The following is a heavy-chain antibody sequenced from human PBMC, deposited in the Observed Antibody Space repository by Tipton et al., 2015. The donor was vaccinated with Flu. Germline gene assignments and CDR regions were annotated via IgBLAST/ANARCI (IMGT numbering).Heavy chain of an antibody. Sequence: TLSLTCSVSGGSISSSSHYWSWIRQPAGKGLEWIGRIYISGRTEYNPSLKSRASISVDRAKNQFSLKLNSVTAAATAVYYCARDLGAFNWFDSWGRGTLVTVSS. D-gene: IGHD3-16*01. CDR2: IYISGRT. V-gene: IGHV4-61*02. CDR1: GGSISSSSHY. J-gene: IGHJ5*01. CDR3: ARDLGAFNWFDS.